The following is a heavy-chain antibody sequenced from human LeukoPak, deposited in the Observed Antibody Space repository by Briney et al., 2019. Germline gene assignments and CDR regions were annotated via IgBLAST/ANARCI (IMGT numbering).Heavy chain of an antibody. CDR1: GFTFRRHA. CDR2: ISYDGSTK. CDR3: AKDRWFGELSHYYYGMDV. J-gene: IGHJ6*02. D-gene: IGHD3-10*01. Sequence: GGSLRLSCAASGFTFRRHAMHWVRQAPGKGLEWVAVISYDGSTKYYADSVKGRFTTSRDNSENTLHLQMNSLGADDTAVYYCAKDRWFGELSHYYYGMDVWGQGTTVTVSS. V-gene: IGHV3-30*18.